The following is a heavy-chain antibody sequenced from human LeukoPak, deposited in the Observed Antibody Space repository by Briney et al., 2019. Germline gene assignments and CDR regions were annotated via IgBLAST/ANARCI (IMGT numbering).Heavy chain of an antibody. D-gene: IGHD5-18*01. CDR2: IIPILGIA. V-gene: IGHV1-69*02. J-gene: IGHJ6*02. CDR3: ASASYSYGYYGMDV. Sequence: ASVKVSCKASGYTFITNYMHWVRQAPGQGLEWMGRIIPILGIANYAQKFQGRVTITADKSTSTAYMELSSLRSEDTAVYYCASASYSYGYYGMDVWGQGTTVTVSS. CDR1: GYTFITNY.